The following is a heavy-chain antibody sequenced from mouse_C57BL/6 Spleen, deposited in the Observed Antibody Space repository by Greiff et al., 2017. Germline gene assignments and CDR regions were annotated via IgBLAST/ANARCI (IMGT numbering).Heavy chain of an antibody. CDR3: ARDGSRGMAMDY. CDR2: ISYDGSN. J-gene: IGHJ4*01. D-gene: IGHD1-1*01. V-gene: IGHV3-6*01. Sequence: EVKLQESGPGLVKPSQSLSLTCSVTGYSITSGYYWNWIRQFPGNKLEWMGYISYDGSNNYNPSLKNRISITRDTSKNQFFLKLNSVTTEDTATYYCARDGSRGMAMDYWGQGTSVTVSS. CDR1: GYSITSGYY.